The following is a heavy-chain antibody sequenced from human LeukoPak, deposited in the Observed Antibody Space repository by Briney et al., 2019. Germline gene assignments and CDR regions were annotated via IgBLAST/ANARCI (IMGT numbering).Heavy chain of an antibody. CDR2: IYYSGST. J-gene: IGHJ5*02. CDR3: ARDRNDYYDSSGDLKWFDP. CDR1: GGSISSDY. D-gene: IGHD3-22*01. Sequence: SETLSLTCTVSGGSISSDYWSWIRQPPGKGLEWIGHIYYSGSTNYNPSLKGRVTISVDTSKNQFSLKLSSVTAADTAVYYCARDRNDYYDSSGDLKWFDPWGQGTLVTVSS. V-gene: IGHV4-59*01.